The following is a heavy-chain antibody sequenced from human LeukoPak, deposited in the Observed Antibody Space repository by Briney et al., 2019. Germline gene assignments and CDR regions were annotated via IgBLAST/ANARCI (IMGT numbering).Heavy chain of an antibody. CDR2: NYYTGST. J-gene: IGHJ3*02. CDR1: GGSISTYY. V-gene: IGHV4-59*08. D-gene: IGHD3-10*01. CDR3: ARLNPGITMVRGVKYAFDI. Sequence: PSETLSLTCTVSGGSISTYYWSWIRQPPGKGLEWLGFNYYTGSTNYNPSLKSRVTISVDTSKNQFSLKLSSVTAADTAVYYCARLNPGITMVRGVKYAFDIWGQGTMVTVSS.